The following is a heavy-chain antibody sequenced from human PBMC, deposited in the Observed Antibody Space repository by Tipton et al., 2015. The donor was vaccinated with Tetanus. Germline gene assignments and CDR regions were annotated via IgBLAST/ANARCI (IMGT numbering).Heavy chain of an antibody. V-gene: IGHV4-39*01. J-gene: IGHJ4*02. CDR1: GGSISSSSYY. Sequence: TLSLTCTVSGGSISSSSYYWGWIRQPPGKGLEWIGSIYYSGSTYYNPSLKSRVTISVDTPKNQFSLKLSSVTAADTAVYYCASLQAVAGTFDYWGQGTLVTVSS. D-gene: IGHD6-19*01. CDR2: IYYSGST. CDR3: ASLQAVAGTFDY.